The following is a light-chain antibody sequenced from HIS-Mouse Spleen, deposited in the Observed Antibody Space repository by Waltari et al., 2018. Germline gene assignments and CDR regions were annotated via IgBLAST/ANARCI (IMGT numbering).Light chain of an antibody. V-gene: IGLV1-47*01. CDR1: SSNIGSNY. J-gene: IGLJ3*02. CDR2: RNN. CDR3: AAWDDSLGGPV. Sequence: QSVLTQPPSASGTPGQRVTISCSGSSSNIGSNYVYWYQQLPGTAPKLLIYRNNRRPSGVPDRFSGSKSGTSASLAISGLRSEDEADYYCAAWDDSLGGPVFGGGTKLTVL.